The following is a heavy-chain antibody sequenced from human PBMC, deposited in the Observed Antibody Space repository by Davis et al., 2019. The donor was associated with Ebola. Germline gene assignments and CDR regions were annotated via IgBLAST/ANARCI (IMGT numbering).Heavy chain of an antibody. V-gene: IGHV3-15*01. CDR2: IKRKTDGGTT. J-gene: IGHJ6*04. CDR1: GFTFSNAW. Sequence: PGGSLRLSCAASGFTFSNAWMSWVRQAPGKGLEWVGRIKRKTDGGTTDYAAPVKGRFTISRDDSKNTLYLQMNSLKTEDTAVYYCTTVTDYGMDVWGKGTTVTVSS. CDR3: TTVTDYGMDV.